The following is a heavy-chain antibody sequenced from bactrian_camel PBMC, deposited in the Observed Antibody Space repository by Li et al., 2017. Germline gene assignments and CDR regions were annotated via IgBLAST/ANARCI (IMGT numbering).Heavy chain of an antibody. Sequence: VQLVESGGGSVQAGGSLTLSCAASGAFSCDYDMSWYRQAPGKEREFVSSVTSDGSANYADSVKGRFTVSRDNARNTMYLQMNNLIPEDTALYYCATGYGSSSLSNPRGQGTQVTVS. J-gene: IGHJ4*01. CDR2: VTSDGSA. V-gene: IGHV3S53*01. D-gene: IGHD6*01. CDR3: ATGYGSSSLSNP. CDR1: GAFSCDYD.